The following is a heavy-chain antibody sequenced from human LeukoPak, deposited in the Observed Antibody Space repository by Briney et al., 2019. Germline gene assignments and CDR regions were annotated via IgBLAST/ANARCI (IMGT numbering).Heavy chain of an antibody. CDR3: ARRGGSGRAFDY. J-gene: IGHJ4*02. V-gene: IGHV4-39*01. D-gene: IGHD1-26*01. CDR2: IYYTGST. CDR1: GASISGGTYC. Sequence: PSETLSLTCSVSGASISGGTYCWGWIRQPPGKGLEWIGSIYYTGSTYDNPSLKSRVTISVDTSKNQFSLKLSSVTAADTAVYYCARRGGSGRAFDYWGQGTLVTVSS.